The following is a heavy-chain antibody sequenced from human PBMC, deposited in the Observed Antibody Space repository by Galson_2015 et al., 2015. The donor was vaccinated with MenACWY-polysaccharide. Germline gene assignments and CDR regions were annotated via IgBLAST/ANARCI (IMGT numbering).Heavy chain of an antibody. J-gene: IGHJ1*01. CDR1: GGSISSGASY. CDR3: ASLPLGNCGSVSCYGYFHH. D-gene: IGHD2-2*01. CDR2: IYYSGRT. Sequence: TLSLTCTVSGGSISSGASYWRWIRQSPGKGLEWIGYIYYSGRTNYSPSLKSRATVSLDTSKNQFSLKLSFVTAADTAVYYCASLPLGNCGSVSCYGYFHHWGQGTLVTVSS. V-gene: IGHV4-30-4*01.